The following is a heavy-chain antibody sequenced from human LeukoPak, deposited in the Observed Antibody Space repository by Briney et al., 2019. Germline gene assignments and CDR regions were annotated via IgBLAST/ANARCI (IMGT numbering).Heavy chain of an antibody. CDR3: ARDSVSTTEDY. CDR2: IYSGGNI. CDR1: GFTVSSNY. Sequence: GGSLRLSCAASGFTVSSNYMSWVRQAPGRGLQWVSDIYSGGNIYYADSVKGRFTISRDNSKNTLFLQMNSLRVEDTAVYYCARDSVSTTEDYWGQGTLVTVSS. J-gene: IGHJ4*02. D-gene: IGHD4-11*01. V-gene: IGHV3-53*01.